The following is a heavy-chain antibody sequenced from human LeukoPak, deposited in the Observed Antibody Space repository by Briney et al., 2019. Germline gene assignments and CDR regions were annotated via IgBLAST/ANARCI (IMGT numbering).Heavy chain of an antibody. D-gene: IGHD4-17*01. Sequence: GGSLRLSCAASGFTFSSYSMTWVRQAPGKGLEWVSSISSSSSPIFYADSLKGRFTISRDNAKNSLYLQMNSLRAEDTAVYYCARDGGYGDYVDYWGQGTLVTVSS. CDR3: ARDGGYGDYVDY. J-gene: IGHJ4*02. V-gene: IGHV3-21*01. CDR1: GFTFSSYS. CDR2: ISSSSSPI.